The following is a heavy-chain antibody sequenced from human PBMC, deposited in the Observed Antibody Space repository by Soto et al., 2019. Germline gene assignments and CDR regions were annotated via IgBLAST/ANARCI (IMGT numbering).Heavy chain of an antibody. V-gene: IGHV3-23*01. CDR3: AKGPTVFGAVISFDYYYGMYV. CDR2: ISGSGAGS. CDR1: GFTFSTSA. D-gene: IGHD3-3*01. J-gene: IGHJ6*02. Sequence: GGSLRLSCTASGFTFSTSAMSWVRQAPGRGLEWVSGISGSGAGSYYADSVKGRFTISRDNSKNTLYLQMSGLRAEDAAVYYCAKGPTVFGAVISFDYYYGMYVWGQGTPVTVSS.